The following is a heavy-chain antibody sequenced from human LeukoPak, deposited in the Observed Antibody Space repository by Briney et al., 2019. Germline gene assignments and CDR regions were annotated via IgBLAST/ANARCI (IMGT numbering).Heavy chain of an antibody. Sequence: GASVKVSCTASGYTFTSYGISWVRQAPGQGLEWMGWISAYNGNTNYAQKLQGRVTMTTDTSTSTAYMELRSLRSDDTAVYYCARDQDCGGDCSIGPIDYWGQGTLVTVSS. D-gene: IGHD2-21*02. CDR2: ISAYNGNT. V-gene: IGHV1-18*01. J-gene: IGHJ4*02. CDR3: ARDQDCGGDCSIGPIDY. CDR1: GYTFTSYG.